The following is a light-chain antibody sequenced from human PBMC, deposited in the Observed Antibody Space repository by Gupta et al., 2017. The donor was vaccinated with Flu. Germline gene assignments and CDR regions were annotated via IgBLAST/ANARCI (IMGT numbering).Light chain of an antibody. CDR2: QDN. J-gene: IGLJ2*01. CDR3: QAWDSDVVVV. V-gene: IGLV3-1*01. CDR1: KLGELK. Sequence: SGHKLGELKVYWDQQKSGKYAVLVFYQDNRRPSGIPERFSGSNSGNTATLTISGAQATDEAVYYSQAWDSDVVVVFGGGTRVTVL.